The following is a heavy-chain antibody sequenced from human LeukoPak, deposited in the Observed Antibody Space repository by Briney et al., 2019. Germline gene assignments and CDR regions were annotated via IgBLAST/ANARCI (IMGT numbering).Heavy chain of an antibody. V-gene: IGHV3-23*01. CDR3: AKDAIRGNGIYDAFDI. Sequence: GGSLRLSCAASGFTFDTYAMSWVRQAPGKGLEWVSTIGNTETYYADSVKGRFTISRDNRQNTVYLQMTSLRAEDTAVYFCAKDAIRGNGIYDAFDIWGQGTRVTVSS. CDR2: IGNTET. CDR1: GFTFDTYA. J-gene: IGHJ3*02. D-gene: IGHD3-10*01.